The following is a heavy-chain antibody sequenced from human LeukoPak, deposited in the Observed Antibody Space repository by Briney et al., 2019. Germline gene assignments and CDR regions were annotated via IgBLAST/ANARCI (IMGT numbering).Heavy chain of an antibody. CDR1: GGSISSYY. Sequence: PSETLSLTCTASGGSISSYYWSWIRQPPGKELEWIGYIYYSGSTNYNPSLKSRVTISVDTSKNQFSLKLSSVTAADTAVYYCARDGYSYGYMSYYMDVWGKGTTVTVSS. CDR3: ARDGYSYGYMSYYMDV. D-gene: IGHD5-18*01. V-gene: IGHV4-59*01. CDR2: IYYSGST. J-gene: IGHJ6*03.